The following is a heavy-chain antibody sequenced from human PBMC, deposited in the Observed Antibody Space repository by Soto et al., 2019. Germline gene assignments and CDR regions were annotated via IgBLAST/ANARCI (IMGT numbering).Heavy chain of an antibody. CDR1: SGSISSINW. CDR2: IYHSGST. Sequence: QVQLQESGPGLVKPSGTLSLTCAVSSGSISSINWWSWVRQPPGKGLEWIVEIYHSGSTNYNPSLKSRVTMSVDKSKNQFSLKVSSVTAADTAVYYCARVERDATGWFDPWGQGTLVTVSS. J-gene: IGHJ5*02. V-gene: IGHV4-4*02. CDR3: ARVERDATGWFDP.